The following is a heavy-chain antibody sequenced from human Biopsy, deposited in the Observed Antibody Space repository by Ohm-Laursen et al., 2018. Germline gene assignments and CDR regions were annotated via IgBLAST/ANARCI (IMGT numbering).Heavy chain of an antibody. J-gene: IGHJ6*02. CDR1: GESFNGYY. CDR3: VRGVDYYDPYHYYALDV. V-gene: IGHV4-34*01. D-gene: IGHD3-22*01. Sequence: SETLSLTCAVYGESFNGYYWSWIRQTPGKGLEWIGEINNSGGTNYNPSLKSRVTISVDTSKNQFSLKVRSVTAADTAVYYCVRGVDYYDPYHYYALDVWGQGTTVTVSS. CDR2: INNSGGT.